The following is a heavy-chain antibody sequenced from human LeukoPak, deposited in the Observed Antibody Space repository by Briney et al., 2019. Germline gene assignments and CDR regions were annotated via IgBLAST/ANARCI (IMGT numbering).Heavy chain of an antibody. Sequence: SETLSLTCAVYGGSFSGYYWSWIRQPPGKGLEWIGEINHSGSTNYNPSLKSRVTISVDTSKNQFSLQLSSVTPEDTAVYYCARDPVGGSTIFDYWGQGTLVTVSS. J-gene: IGHJ4*02. D-gene: IGHD1-26*01. CDR3: ARDPVGGSTIFDY. V-gene: IGHV4-34*01. CDR1: GGSFSGYY. CDR2: INHSGST.